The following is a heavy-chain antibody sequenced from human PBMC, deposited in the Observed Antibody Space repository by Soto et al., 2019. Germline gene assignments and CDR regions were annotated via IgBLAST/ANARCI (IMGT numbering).Heavy chain of an antibody. D-gene: IGHD4-17*01. V-gene: IGHV1-69*08. J-gene: IGHJ2*01. Sequence: QAQLVQSGAEVKKPGSSVKVSCKASGGTFSSHTFSWVRQAPGQGLEWMGRIIPALGTATYAQKFQGRVTITADESATTVYMELISLRSEDTAVYYCARPDFGDYWYFDLWGRGTLVTVSS. CDR3: ARPDFGDYWYFDL. CDR1: GGTFSSHT. CDR2: IIPALGTA.